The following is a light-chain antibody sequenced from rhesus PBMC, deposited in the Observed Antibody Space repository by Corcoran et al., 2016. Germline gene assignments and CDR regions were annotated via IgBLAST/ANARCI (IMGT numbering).Light chain of an antibody. CDR3: QQTSNVWT. Sequence: ETVVTQSPATMSLSPGERATLSCRASQSIDTYIAWYQQKPGQAPRLLIYGASRRATGIPDRFSGGGSGTDFPLTISRLEPEDVGIYYCQQTSNVWTFVQGTKVAI. V-gene: IGKV3-24*04. CDR1: QSIDTY. CDR2: GAS. J-gene: IGKJ1*01.